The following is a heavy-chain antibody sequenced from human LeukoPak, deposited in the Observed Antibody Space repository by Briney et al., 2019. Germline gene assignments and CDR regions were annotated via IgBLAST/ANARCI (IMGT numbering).Heavy chain of an antibody. D-gene: IGHD6-19*01. V-gene: IGHV1-2*02. CDR2: INPNSGGT. CDR1: GYTFTDYY. CDR3: ARERLKWLTYHPDY. J-gene: IGHJ4*02. Sequence: GASVKVSCKASGYTFTDYYMHWVRQAPGQGLDWMGWINPNSGGTNYAQKFQGRVTMTRDTSISTAYMELSRLRSDDTAVYYCARERLKWLTYHPDYWGQGTLVTVSS.